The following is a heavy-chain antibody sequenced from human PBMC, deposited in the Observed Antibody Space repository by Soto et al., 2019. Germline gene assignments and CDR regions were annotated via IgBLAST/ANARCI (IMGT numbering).Heavy chain of an antibody. Sequence: AGSLRLSCAASGFTFSSYWMSWVRQAPGKGPEWMANIKQDGNEKYYVDSVKGRFTISRDNAKSSLYLQMNSLRVEDTAVYYCVRGRGYYDSRGQGTLVTVSS. CDR2: IKQDGNEK. CDR1: GFTFSSYW. D-gene: IGHD3-22*01. CDR3: VRGRGYYDS. J-gene: IGHJ4*02. V-gene: IGHV3-7*04.